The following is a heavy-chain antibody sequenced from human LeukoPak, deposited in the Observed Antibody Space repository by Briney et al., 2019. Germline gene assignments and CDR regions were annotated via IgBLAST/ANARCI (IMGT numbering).Heavy chain of an antibody. J-gene: IGHJ4*02. CDR2: IRYDGSNK. CDR1: GFTFSSYG. Sequence: PGGSLRLSCAASGFTFSSYGMHWVRQAPGKGLEWVAFIRYDGSNKYYADSVKGRFTISRDNSKNTLYLQMNRLRAEDTAVYYCAKDRWLYGSGSGSDYWGQGTLVTVSS. D-gene: IGHD3-10*01. V-gene: IGHV3-30*02. CDR3: AKDRWLYGSGSGSDY.